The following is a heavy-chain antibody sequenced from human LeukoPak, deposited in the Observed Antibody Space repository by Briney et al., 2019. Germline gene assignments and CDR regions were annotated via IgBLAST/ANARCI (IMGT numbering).Heavy chain of an antibody. Sequence: GGSLRLSCAASGFTFSSYAMSWVRQAPGKGLEWVAFIRYDGSNKYYADSVKGRFTISRDNSKNTLYLQMNSLRAEDTAVYYCAKDRDIVVVPATFAFDYWGQGTLVTVSS. V-gene: IGHV3-30*02. D-gene: IGHD2-2*01. CDR3: AKDRDIVVVPATFAFDY. J-gene: IGHJ4*02. CDR1: GFTFSSYA. CDR2: IRYDGSNK.